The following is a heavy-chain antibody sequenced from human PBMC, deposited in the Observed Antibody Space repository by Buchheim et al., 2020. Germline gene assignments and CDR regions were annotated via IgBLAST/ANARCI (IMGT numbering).Heavy chain of an antibody. CDR2: INSDGGT. D-gene: IGHD5-24*01. CDR1: GFTVSGYW. Sequence: EVHLVKSGGGLVQPGGSLRLSCAASGFTVSGYWMHWVRHVPGQGLVWVSRINSDGGTNYSDSVKGRFTISRDNAKNMVYLQMNSLRAEDTAIYYCARGGYSTDGSSDYWGQGTL. J-gene: IGHJ4*02. V-gene: IGHV3-74*01. CDR3: ARGGYSTDGSSDY.